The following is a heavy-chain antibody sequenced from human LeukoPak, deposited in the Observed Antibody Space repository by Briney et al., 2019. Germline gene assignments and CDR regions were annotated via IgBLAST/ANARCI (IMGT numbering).Heavy chain of an antibody. J-gene: IGHJ5*02. V-gene: IGHV4-34*01. D-gene: IGHD3-10*01. CDR3: TIWFGTTGGFDP. Sequence: SETLSLTCAVYGGSLSGYYWSWIRQPPGKGLEWIGEINHSGSTNYNPSLKSRVTISVDTSKNQFSLKLSSVTAADTAVCYCTIWFGTTGGFDPWGQGTLVTVSS. CDR2: INHSGST. CDR1: GGSLSGYY.